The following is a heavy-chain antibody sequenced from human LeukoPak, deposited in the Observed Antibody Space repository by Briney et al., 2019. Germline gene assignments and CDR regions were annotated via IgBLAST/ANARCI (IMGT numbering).Heavy chain of an antibody. Sequence: PGGSLRLSCAASGFTFSSYSMNWVRQPPGKGLEWIGSIYYSGSTYYNPSLKSRVTISVDTSKNQFSLKLSSVTAADTAVYYCARDPTYWGQGTLVTVSS. J-gene: IGHJ4*02. V-gene: IGHV4-39*07. CDR3: ARDPTY. CDR1: GFTFSSYS. CDR2: IYYSGST.